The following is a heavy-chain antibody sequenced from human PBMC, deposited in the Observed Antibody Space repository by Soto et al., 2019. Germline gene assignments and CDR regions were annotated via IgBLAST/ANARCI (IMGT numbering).Heavy chain of an antibody. J-gene: IGHJ1*01. CDR1: GFSFSAYA. CDR2: ISYDETTT. CDR3: VRARQNLVVNEYFQY. Sequence: QVQLVESGGGVVQPGRSLRLSCAASGFSFSAYAIHWVRQAPGKGLEWVALISYDETTTYYEDSVKGRFTISRDNSKNTLYLQMNSLRSEDTAVYYCVRARQNLVVNEYFQYWGQGTLVIVSS. D-gene: IGHD2-8*02. V-gene: IGHV3-30-3*01.